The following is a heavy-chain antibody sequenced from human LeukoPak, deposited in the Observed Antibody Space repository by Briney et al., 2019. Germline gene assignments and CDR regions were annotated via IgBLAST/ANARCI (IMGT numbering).Heavy chain of an antibody. V-gene: IGHV3-43*02. J-gene: IGHJ1*01. Sequence: GGSLRLSCAASGFTFDDYAMHWVRQAPGKGLEWVSLISGDGGSTYYADSVKGRFTISRDNSKNSLYLQMNSLRTEDTALYYCAKDSYYYDSGGYFYFQHWGQGTLVTVSS. D-gene: IGHD3-22*01. CDR3: AKDSYYYDSGGYFYFQH. CDR2: ISGDGGST. CDR1: GFTFDDYA.